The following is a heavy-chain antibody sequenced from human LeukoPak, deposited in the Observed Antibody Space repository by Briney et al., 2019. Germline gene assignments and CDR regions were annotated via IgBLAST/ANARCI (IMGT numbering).Heavy chain of an antibody. V-gene: IGHV3-11*01. CDR1: GFTFSSYA. J-gene: IGHJ6*02. CDR3: ARSGSSTWVFHQYGLGV. Sequence: GGSLRLSCAASGFTFSSYAMSWIRHTPGKGLEWVSYISDNGTDISYADSVKGRFTISRDNAKNSLYLHMYSLRVDDTAVYYCARSGSSTWVFHQYGLGVWGQGTTVTVSS. D-gene: IGHD6-13*01. CDR2: ISDNGTDI.